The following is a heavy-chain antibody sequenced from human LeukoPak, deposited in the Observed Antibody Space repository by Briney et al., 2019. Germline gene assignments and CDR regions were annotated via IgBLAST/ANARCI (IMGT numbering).Heavy chain of an antibody. CDR1: GFTFSSYE. V-gene: IGHV3-48*03. CDR3: AREADTALVKYFDY. Sequence: GGSLRLSCAASGFTFSSYEMNWVCQAPGKGLEWVSYISSSGSTIYYADSVKGRFTISRDNAKNSLCLQMHSLRAEDTAVYYCAREADTALVKYFDYWGQGTLVTVSS. D-gene: IGHD5-18*01. CDR2: ISSSGSTI. J-gene: IGHJ4*02.